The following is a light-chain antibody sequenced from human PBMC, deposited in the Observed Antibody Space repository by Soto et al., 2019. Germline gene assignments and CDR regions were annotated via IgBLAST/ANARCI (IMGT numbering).Light chain of an antibody. CDR2: RAS. V-gene: IGKV1-5*03. CDR3: QQYKTYPWT. J-gene: IGKJ1*01. CDR1: QKISNW. Sequence: DIQMTQSPSTLSASGGDRVTITCRARQKISNWLAWYQQRPGKAPKLLIYRASNLETGVPSRFGGSGSWTEFTLTFISLQPDDSATYFCQQYKTYPWTFGQGTTVEIK.